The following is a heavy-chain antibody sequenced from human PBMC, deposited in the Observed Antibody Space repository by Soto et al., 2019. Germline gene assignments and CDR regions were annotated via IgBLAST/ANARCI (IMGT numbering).Heavy chain of an antibody. CDR2: IYSGGST. V-gene: IGHV3-66*01. Sequence: GGSLRLSCAASGFTVSSDYISWVRQAPGKGLEWVSIIYSGGSTYYADFVKGRFTISRDNSKNTLYLQINSLRADDTAVYYCAIEKVGATSIHVFDIWGQGTMVTVSS. CDR1: GFTVSSDY. D-gene: IGHD1-26*01. CDR3: AIEKVGATSIHVFDI. J-gene: IGHJ3*02.